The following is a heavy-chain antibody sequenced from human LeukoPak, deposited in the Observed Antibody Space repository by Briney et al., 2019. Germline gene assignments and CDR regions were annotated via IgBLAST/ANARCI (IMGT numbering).Heavy chain of an antibody. CDR2: IYHSGST. J-gene: IGHJ5*02. CDR1: GYSISNGYY. CDR3: ARAYSSSWYMNWFDP. V-gene: IGHV4-38-2*02. Sequence: KASETLSLTCTVSGYSISNGYYWAWLRQPPGKGLEWIGSIYHSGSTYYNPSLNSRVTISVDTSKNQFSLKLSSVTAADTAVYYCARAYSSSWYMNWFDPWGQGTLVTVSS. D-gene: IGHD6-13*01.